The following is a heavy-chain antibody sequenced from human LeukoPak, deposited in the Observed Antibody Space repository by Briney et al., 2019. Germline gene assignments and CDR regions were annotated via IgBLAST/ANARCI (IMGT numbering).Heavy chain of an antibody. CDR2: IFHSGST. CDR1: GGSISNSNW. D-gene: IGHD3-9*01. J-gene: IGHJ4*02. V-gene: IGHV4-4*02. Sequence: PSETLSLTCAVSGGSISNSNWWSWVRQSPGKGLEWIGEIFHSGSTNYNPSLKRRVAISVDKSKNQFSLKLTSVTAADTAVYFCARASYDFLTAYYIDYWGQGTLVTVSA. CDR3: ARASYDFLTAYYIDY.